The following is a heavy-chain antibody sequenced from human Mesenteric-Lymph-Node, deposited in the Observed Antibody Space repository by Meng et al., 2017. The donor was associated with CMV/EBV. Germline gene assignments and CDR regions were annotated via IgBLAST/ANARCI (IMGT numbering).Heavy chain of an antibody. Sequence: CTFSGGSISSGGYYWIWIRQHPGKGLEWIGEVYHSGATNYNPSLKSRVTISVDKSKNQFSLKLSSVTAADTAVYYCARYSSGWYDYWGQGTLVTVSS. CDR1: GGSISSGGYY. CDR2: VYHSGAT. D-gene: IGHD6-19*01. V-gene: IGHV4-31*03. CDR3: ARYSSGWYDY. J-gene: IGHJ4*02.